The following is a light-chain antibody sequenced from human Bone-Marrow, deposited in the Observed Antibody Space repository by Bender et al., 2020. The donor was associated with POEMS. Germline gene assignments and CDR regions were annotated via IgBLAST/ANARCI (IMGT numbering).Light chain of an antibody. CDR3: ASWDDSLSVL. CDR1: QLGDKY. Sequence: SYELTQPPSVSVSPGQTASITCSGDQLGDKYTSWYQQKPGQSPLLVIYQDNKRPADVPERFSGSNSGTSASLAISGLRSDDEGDYFCASWDDSLSVLFGGGTKLTVL. V-gene: IGLV3-1*01. J-gene: IGLJ3*02. CDR2: QDN.